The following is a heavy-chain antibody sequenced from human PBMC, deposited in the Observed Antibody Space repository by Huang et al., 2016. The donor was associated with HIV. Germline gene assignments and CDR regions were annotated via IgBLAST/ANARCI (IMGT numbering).Heavy chain of an antibody. CDR1: GYTFNGYW. CDR3: ARQGVGDFVVEPTGLGAFDI. J-gene: IGHJ3*02. CDR2: IYPGDSDT. D-gene: IGHD2-2*01. Sequence: EVQLVQSGAVVKKPGESLKISCKGSGYTFNGYWIGWVRQMPGEGLELMWSIYPGDSDTTYRPAFQGQVTISADKSISTAYLQWSGLKASDTAMYYCARQGVGDFVVEPTGLGAFDIWGQGTMVTVSS. V-gene: IGHV5-51*01.